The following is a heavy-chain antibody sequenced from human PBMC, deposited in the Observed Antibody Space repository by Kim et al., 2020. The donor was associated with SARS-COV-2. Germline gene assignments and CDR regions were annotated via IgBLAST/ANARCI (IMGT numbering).Heavy chain of an antibody. CDR2: IYYSGST. CDR1: GGSISSYY. V-gene: IGHV4-59*08. D-gene: IGHD4-17*01. Sequence: SETLSLTCTVSGGSISSYYWSWIRQPPGKGLEWIGYIYYSGSTNYNPSLKSRVTISVDTSKNQFSLKLSSVTAADTAVYYCARLYGDYGDYWGQGTLVTVSS. J-gene: IGHJ4*02. CDR3: ARLYGDYGDY.